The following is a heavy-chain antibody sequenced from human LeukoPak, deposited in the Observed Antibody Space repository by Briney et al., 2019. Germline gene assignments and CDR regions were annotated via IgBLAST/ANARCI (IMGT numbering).Heavy chain of an antibody. D-gene: IGHD5-18*01. V-gene: IGHV1-2*02. CDR3: ARALTRGYSYGPYYYYYGMDV. CDR2: INPNSGGT. J-gene: IGHJ6*02. CDR1: GYTFTGYY. Sequence: ASVKVSCKASGYTFTGYYMHWVRQAPGQGLEWMGWINPNSGGTNYAQKFQGRVTMTRDTSISTAYMELSRLRSDDTAVYYWARALTRGYSYGPYYYYYGMDVWGQGTTVTVSS.